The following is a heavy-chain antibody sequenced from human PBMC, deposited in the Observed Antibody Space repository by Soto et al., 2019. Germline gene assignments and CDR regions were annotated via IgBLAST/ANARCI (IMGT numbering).Heavy chain of an antibody. J-gene: IGHJ3*01. D-gene: IGHD3-16*01. CDR2: INRNSGGT. V-gene: IGHV1-2*04. CDR1: GYTFTGYY. CDR3: ARGGKQGEVVSYGLDC. Sequence: QVQLVQSGAEVKKPGASVKVSCKASGYTFTGYYMHWVRQAPGQGLEWMGWINRNSGGTIYAQKFQGWVTMTKDTSICTAYMELSRLRSGDTAVYSCARGGKQGEVVSYGLDCWGQGTVVTV.